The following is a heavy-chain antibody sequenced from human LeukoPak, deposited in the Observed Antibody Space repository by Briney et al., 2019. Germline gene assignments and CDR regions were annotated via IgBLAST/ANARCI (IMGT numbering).Heavy chain of an antibody. J-gene: IGHJ4*02. CDR3: ARQRDLQQLAPFDY. V-gene: IGHV4-59*08. CDR2: IYRTGST. Sequence: SETLSLTCNVAGGSISSYYWSWIRQPPGKGLEWIGYIYRTGSTNYNPSLKSRVTISADTSKSQFSLSMSSVTAADTAVYYCARQRDLQQLAPFDYWGQGTLVTVSS. CDR1: GGSISSYY. D-gene: IGHD6-13*01.